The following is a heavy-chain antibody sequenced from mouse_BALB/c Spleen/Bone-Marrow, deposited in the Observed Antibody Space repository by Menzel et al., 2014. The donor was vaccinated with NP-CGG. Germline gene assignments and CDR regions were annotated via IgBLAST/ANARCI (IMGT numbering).Heavy chain of an antibody. CDR2: ISNGGTFT. V-gene: IGHV5-6*01. Sequence: EVQLVESGGDLVKPGGSLKLSCAASGFTFSSYGFFWVRQTPDKRLEWVATISNGGTFTYYPDSVKGRFTISRDNAKNTLYLQMSSLKSEDTAVYYCSRRQSGNYAMDYWGQGTSVTVSS. J-gene: IGHJ4*01. CDR1: GFTFSSYG. CDR3: SRRQSGNYAMDY.